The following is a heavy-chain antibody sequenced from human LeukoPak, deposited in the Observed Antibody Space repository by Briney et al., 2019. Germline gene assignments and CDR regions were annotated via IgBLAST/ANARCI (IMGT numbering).Heavy chain of an antibody. CDR3: AKDRDVVVVAALDY. Sequence: GGSLRFSCAASGFTFSSYAMSWVRQAPGKGLGWVSAISGSGGSTYYADSVKGRFTISRDNSKNTLYLQMNSLRAEDTAVYYCAKDRDVVVVAALDYWGQGTLVTVSS. CDR2: ISGSGGST. D-gene: IGHD2-15*01. J-gene: IGHJ4*02. CDR1: GFTFSSYA. V-gene: IGHV3-23*01.